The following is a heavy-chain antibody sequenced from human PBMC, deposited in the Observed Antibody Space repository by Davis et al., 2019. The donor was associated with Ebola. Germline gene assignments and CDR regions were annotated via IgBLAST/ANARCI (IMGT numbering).Heavy chain of an antibody. V-gene: IGHV3-74*01. J-gene: IGHJ4*02. CDR3: ASSVEMATIVVDY. D-gene: IGHD5-24*01. Sequence: HTGGSLRLSCAASGFTFSSYWMHWVRQAPGKGLVWVSRINSDGSSTSYADSVKGRFTISRDNAKNTLYLQMNSLRAEDTAVYYCASSVEMATIVVDYWDQGTLVTVSS. CDR2: INSDGSST. CDR1: GFTFSSYW.